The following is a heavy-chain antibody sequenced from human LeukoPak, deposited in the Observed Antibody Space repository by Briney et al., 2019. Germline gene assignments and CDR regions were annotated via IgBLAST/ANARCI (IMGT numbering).Heavy chain of an antibody. D-gene: IGHD2-2*03. CDR3: ARDRGSDGYCSSTSCEYYYYGMDV. CDR2: INPNSGGT. V-gene: IGHV1-2*02. CDR1: GYTFTGYY. Sequence: ASVKVSCKASGYTFTGYYMHWVRQAPGQGLEWMGWINPNSGGTNYAQKFQGRVTMTRDTSISTAYMELSRLRSDDTAVYYCARDRGSDGYCSSTSCEYYYYGMDVWGQGTTVTVSS. J-gene: IGHJ6*02.